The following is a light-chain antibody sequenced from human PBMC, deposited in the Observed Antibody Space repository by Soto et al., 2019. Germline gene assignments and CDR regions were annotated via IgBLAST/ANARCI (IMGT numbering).Light chain of an antibody. CDR2: GAS. CDR3: QQYFNWPLTWT. CDR1: QTISNN. V-gene: IGKV3-15*01. J-gene: IGKJ1*01. Sequence: EIVMTQSPATLSVSPGEGATLSCRASQTISNNLAWYQQKPGQAPRLLIYGASTRATGIPARFSGSGSGTEFTLTISSLQSEDFAFYYCQQYFNWPLTWTFGPGTKVQIK.